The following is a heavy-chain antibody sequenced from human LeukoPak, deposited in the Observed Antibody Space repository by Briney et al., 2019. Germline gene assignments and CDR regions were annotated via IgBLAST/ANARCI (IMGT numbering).Heavy chain of an antibody. J-gene: IGHJ4*02. CDR3: TRYNNDHFDY. D-gene: IGHD1-14*01. CDR1: GFTFGGYG. Sequence: PGRSLRLSCAGSGFTFGGYGMHWFRQTPGKGLEWVAVIAYDGSRAFYADSVKGLFTISRDNSKNTMSVQMDDLRAEDTAVYYCTRYNNDHFDYWGQGTLVTVSS. CDR2: IAYDGSRA. V-gene: IGHV3-33*01.